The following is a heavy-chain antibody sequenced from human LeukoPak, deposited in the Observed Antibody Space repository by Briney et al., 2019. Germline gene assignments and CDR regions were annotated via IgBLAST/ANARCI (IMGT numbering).Heavy chain of an antibody. V-gene: IGHV3-7*05. CDR2: IKQDGSEK. D-gene: IGHD6-13*01. CDR3: ARNGYSNSWRRFDP. CDR1: GFTFSSYW. Sequence: GGSLRLSCAASGFTFSSYWMSWVRQAPGKGLEWVANIKQDGSEKYYVDSVKGRFTISRDNAKNSLYLQMNSLRGGDTAVYFCARNGYSNSWRRFDPWGQGTLVTVSS. J-gene: IGHJ5*02.